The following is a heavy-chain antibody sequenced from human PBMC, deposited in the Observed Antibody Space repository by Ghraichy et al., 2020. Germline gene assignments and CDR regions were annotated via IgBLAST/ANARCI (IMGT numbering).Heavy chain of an antibody. J-gene: IGHJ4*02. CDR1: GFTFSSYW. CDR3: ARDSYGGPFDY. D-gene: IGHD5-18*01. V-gene: IGHV3-7*01. CDR2: IKQDGSEK. Sequence: AGSLRLSCAASGFTFSSYWMSWVRQAPGKGLEWVANIKQDGSEKYYVDSVKGRFTISRDNAKNSLYLQMNSLRAEDTAVYYCARDSYGGPFDYWGQGTLVTVSS.